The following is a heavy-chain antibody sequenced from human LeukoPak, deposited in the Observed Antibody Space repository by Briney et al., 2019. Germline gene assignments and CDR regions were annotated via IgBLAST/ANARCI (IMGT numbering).Heavy chain of an antibody. V-gene: IGHV3-21*06. D-gene: IGHD6-25*01. J-gene: IGHJ6*03. Sequence: GGSLRLSCAASGSTFTDYSINWVRQAPGKGLEWVSSISVVSTYKNYADSVKGRFTISRDNAKNLLFLQMSSLRAEDTAVYYCARDGSGFYHYYYMDAWGKGTTVTVSS. CDR3: ARDGSGFYHYYYMDA. CDR1: GSTFTDYS. CDR2: ISVVSTYK.